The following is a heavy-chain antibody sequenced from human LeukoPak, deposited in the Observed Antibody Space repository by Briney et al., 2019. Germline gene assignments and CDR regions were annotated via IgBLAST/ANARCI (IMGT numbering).Heavy chain of an antibody. V-gene: IGHV4-4*07. J-gene: IGHJ6*03. CDR1: GGSISSYY. D-gene: IGHD2-8*02. CDR3: ARDHPTPSTGYMDV. CDR2: INTSGST. Sequence: SETLSLTCTVSGGSISSYYWSWIRQPADKGLEWIGRINTSGSTNYNPSFKSRVTISADTSKNQFSLRLSSVTAADTAVYYCARDHPTPSTGYMDVWGKGTTVTVSS.